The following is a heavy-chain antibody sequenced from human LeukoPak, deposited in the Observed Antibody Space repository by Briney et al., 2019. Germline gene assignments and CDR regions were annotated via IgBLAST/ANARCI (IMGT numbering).Heavy chain of an antibody. CDR2: VNPDSGKT. V-gene: IGHV1-8*01. Sequence: SVKLSCKASGYTFTSHEINRVRLATGPGLGWMGWVNPDSGKTAYAQKCQGRLIMTRNTSINTVYIELGSLKSEDTAVYYCARGVAGGDFWGQGTLVTVSS. CDR3: ARGVAGGDF. D-gene: IGHD6-19*01. CDR1: GYTFTSHE. J-gene: IGHJ4*02.